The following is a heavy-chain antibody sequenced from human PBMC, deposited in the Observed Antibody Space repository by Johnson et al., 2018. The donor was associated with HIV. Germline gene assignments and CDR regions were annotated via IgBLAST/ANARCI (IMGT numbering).Heavy chain of an antibody. CDR2: ISSSGSTI. J-gene: IGHJ3*02. CDR1: GFTFSRYV. CDR3: AREFRYSSSPAHYAFDI. Sequence: MLLVESGGGLVQPGGSLRLSCAASGFTFSRYVMHWVRQAPGKGLEWVSYISSSGSTIYYPDSVTGRFTISRDIAKNSLYLQMHSLRAEDTAVYYCAREFRYSSSPAHYAFDIWGQGTMVTVSS. D-gene: IGHD6-6*01. V-gene: IGHV3-48*04.